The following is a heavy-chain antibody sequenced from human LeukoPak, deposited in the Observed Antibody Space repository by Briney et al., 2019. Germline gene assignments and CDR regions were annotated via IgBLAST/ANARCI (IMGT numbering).Heavy chain of an antibody. CDR2: IDRSSRNI. CDR1: GVSFSSYS. J-gene: IGHJ6*02. Sequence: GGALRLSCIASGVSFSSYSMNWVRQAPGKGPEWISYIDRSSRNIYYANSVTRRFTVYRDDAKNSLYLQMNSLGDEDTAVYYCARDFRAPKTYYYYGMDVWGQGTTVTVSS. V-gene: IGHV3-48*02. CDR3: ARDFRAPKTYYYYGMDV. D-gene: IGHD1-26*01.